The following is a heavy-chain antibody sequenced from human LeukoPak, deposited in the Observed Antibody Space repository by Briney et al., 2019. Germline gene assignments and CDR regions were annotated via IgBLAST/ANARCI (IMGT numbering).Heavy chain of an antibody. J-gene: IGHJ4*02. Sequence: GGSLRLSCAASGFTFSSYAMSWVRQAPGKGLEWVSAISGSGGSTYYADSVKGRFTISRDNSKNTLYLQMNSLRAEDTAVYYCAKDLTEYYDSSGYQGYWGQGTLVTVPS. V-gene: IGHV3-23*01. CDR1: GFTFSSYA. D-gene: IGHD3-22*01. CDR2: ISGSGGST. CDR3: AKDLTEYYDSSGYQGY.